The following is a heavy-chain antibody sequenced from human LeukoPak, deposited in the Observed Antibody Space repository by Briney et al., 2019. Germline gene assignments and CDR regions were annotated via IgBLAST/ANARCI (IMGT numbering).Heavy chain of an antibody. CDR3: AKLNFNYCSGGSCHLDN. D-gene: IGHD2-15*01. CDR1: GLIVSSNY. Sequence: GGSLRLSCAASGLIVSSNYMSWVRQVPGKGLGWVSFIYRDGNTNYADSVKGRFTISRDNSKNTLSLQMNSLRAEDTAVYYCAKLNFNYCSGGSCHLDNWGQGTLVTVSS. CDR2: IYRDGNT. V-gene: IGHV3-66*01. J-gene: IGHJ4*02.